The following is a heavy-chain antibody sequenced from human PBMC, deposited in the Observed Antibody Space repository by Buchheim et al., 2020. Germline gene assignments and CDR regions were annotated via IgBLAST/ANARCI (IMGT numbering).Heavy chain of an antibody. CDR1: EFTFSSYA. Sequence: EVQLLDSGGGLVQPGGSLRLSCAASEFTFSSYAMNWVRQAPGKGLEWVSSISGNGGSTYYADSVKGRFTVSRDNSKKKLYLQMNSLRAEDTAVYYCAKGRNDYRVLGYFDYWGQGTL. CDR2: ISGNGGST. CDR3: AKGRNDYRVLGYFDY. V-gene: IGHV3-23*01. D-gene: IGHD4-11*01. J-gene: IGHJ4*02.